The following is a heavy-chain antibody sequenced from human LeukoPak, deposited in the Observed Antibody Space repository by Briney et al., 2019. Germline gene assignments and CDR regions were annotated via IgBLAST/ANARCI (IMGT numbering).Heavy chain of an antibody. Sequence: ASVKVSCKASGYTFTSYGISWVRQAPGQGLEWMGWISAYNGNTNYAQKFQGRVTMTRDTSISTAYMELSRLRSDDTAVYYCARELIGFDPWGQGTLVTVSS. CDR1: GYTFTSYG. CDR3: ARELIGFDP. V-gene: IGHV1-18*01. J-gene: IGHJ5*02. D-gene: IGHD2-21*01. CDR2: ISAYNGNT.